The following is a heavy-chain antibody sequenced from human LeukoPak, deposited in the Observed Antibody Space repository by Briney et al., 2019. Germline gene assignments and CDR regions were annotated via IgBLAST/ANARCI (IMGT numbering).Heavy chain of an antibody. CDR1: GFTLSSKW. V-gene: IGHV3-74*01. CDR3: VRDRYWGASDH. J-gene: IGHJ4*02. D-gene: IGHD7-27*01. CDR2: INSDGSIT. Sequence: GGSLRLSCAASGFTLSSKWMHWVRQGPGEGLEHVSTINSDGSITRYADSVKGRFTISRDNAKNMLYLQMNSLRVEDTALYYCVRDRYWGASDHWGRGSLVTVSS.